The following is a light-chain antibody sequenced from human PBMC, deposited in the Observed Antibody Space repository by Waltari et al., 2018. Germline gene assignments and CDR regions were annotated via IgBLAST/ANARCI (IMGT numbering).Light chain of an antibody. V-gene: IGKV1-12*01. CDR2: AES. J-gene: IGKJ5*01. Sequence: DIQMTQSPSSVSASVGDRVTISCRASQDISTWLAWYQQKPGKAPNLLINAESTLQSGVPSSFSGSGSGTDFTLTISNLQPEDFATYYCQQAHSFPLITFGQG. CDR3: QQAHSFPLIT. CDR1: QDISTW.